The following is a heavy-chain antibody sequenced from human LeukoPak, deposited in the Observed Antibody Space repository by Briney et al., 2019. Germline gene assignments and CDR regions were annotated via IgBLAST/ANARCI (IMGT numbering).Heavy chain of an antibody. D-gene: IGHD3-10*01. CDR2: ISAYNGNT. CDR1: GYTFTSYG. Sequence: ASVTVSCKASGYTFTSYGISWVRQAPGQGLEWMGWISAYNGNTNYAQKLQGRVTMTTDTSTSTAYMELRSLRSDDTAVYYCARGPAGGYYGSGSYFDYWGLGTLVTVSS. CDR3: ARGPAGGYYGSGSYFDY. V-gene: IGHV1-18*04. J-gene: IGHJ4*02.